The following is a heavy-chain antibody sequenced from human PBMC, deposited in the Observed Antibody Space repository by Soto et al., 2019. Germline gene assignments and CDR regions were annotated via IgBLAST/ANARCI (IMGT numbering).Heavy chain of an antibody. CDR3: ARAVRGSYYDS. CDR1: GGSISSGDYY. CDR2: IFYSGST. V-gene: IGHV4-30-4*01. D-gene: IGHD1-26*01. J-gene: IGHJ4*02. Sequence: QVQLQESGPGLVKPSQTLSLICTVSGGSISSGDYYWSWIRQPPGKGLVWIGYIFYSGSTYYNPSLKSRLSISVDTSKNQFSLKLSSVTAADTAVYYCARAVRGSYYDSWGQGTLVTVSS.